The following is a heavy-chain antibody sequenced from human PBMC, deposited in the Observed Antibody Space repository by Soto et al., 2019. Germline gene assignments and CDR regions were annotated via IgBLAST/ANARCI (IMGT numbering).Heavy chain of an antibody. J-gene: IGHJ3*02. CDR1: GFTFSCYW. V-gene: IGHV3-7*03. D-gene: IGHD4-17*01. Sequence: GGSLRLSCAASGFTFSCYWMSWVRQAPGKGLEWVANIKQDGSEKYYVDSVKGRFTISRDNAKNSLYLQMNSLRAEDTAVYYWARDGGDDYGDYVAFDIWGQGTMVTVSS. CDR3: ARDGGDDYGDYVAFDI. CDR2: IKQDGSEK.